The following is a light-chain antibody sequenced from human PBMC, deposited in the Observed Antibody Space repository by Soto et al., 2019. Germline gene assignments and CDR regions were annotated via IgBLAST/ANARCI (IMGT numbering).Light chain of an antibody. Sequence: QPVLTQPPSVSGAPGQRVTISCTGSSSNIGARYDVHWYQHLPGTAPKLLIYGNTNRPSGVPDRFSGSESGTSASLAITGLLAEDEADYYCQSYDSGLSAWVFGGGTKLTVL. CDR3: QSYDSGLSAWV. CDR2: GNT. J-gene: IGLJ3*02. V-gene: IGLV1-40*01. CDR1: SSNIGARYD.